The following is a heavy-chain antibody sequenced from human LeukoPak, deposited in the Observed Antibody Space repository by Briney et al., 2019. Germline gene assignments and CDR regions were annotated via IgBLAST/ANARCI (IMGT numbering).Heavy chain of an antibody. CDR3: ARDSDSSGYCDY. V-gene: IGHV3-30-3*01. D-gene: IGHD3-22*01. J-gene: IGHJ4*02. Sequence: GGSLRLSCAASGFTFSSYAMHWVRQAPGKGLEWVAVISYDGSNKYYADSVKGRFTISRDNSKNTLYLQMNSLRAEDTAVYYCARDSDSSGYCDYWGQGTLVTVSS. CDR1: GFTFSSYA. CDR2: ISYDGSNK.